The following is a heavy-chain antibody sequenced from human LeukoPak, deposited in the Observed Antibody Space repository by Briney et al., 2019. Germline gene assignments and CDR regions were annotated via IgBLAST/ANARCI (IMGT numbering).Heavy chain of an antibody. CDR3: ARDKDSSSWPTYYYYYYGMDV. V-gene: IGHV1-18*01. CDR2: ISAYNGNT. J-gene: IGHJ6*02. Sequence: AASVKVSCKASGYTFTSYGISWVRQAPGQGLEWMGWISAYNGNTNYAQKLQGRVTMTTDTSTSTAYMELRSLRSDDTAMYYCARDKDSSSWPTYYYYYYGMDVWGQGTTVTVSS. D-gene: IGHD6-13*01. CDR1: GYTFTSYG.